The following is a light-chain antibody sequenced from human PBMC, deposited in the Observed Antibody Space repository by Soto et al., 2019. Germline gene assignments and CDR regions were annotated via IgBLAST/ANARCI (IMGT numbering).Light chain of an antibody. V-gene: IGKV3-15*01. J-gene: IGKJ4*01. CDR3: QQYNNWPLT. CDR1: QSVSSN. Sequence: EIVMTQSPATLSVSPGERAILSCRASQSVSSNLAWYQQKPGQAPRLLIYGASTRANGIPARFSGSGSGTEFTLTISSLQSEDFAVYYCQQYNNWPLTFGGGTKVEIK. CDR2: GAS.